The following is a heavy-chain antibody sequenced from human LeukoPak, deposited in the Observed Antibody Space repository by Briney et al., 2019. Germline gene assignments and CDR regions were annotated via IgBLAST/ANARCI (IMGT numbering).Heavy chain of an antibody. J-gene: IGHJ4*02. D-gene: IGHD3-9*01. Sequence: ASVKVSCKASGYTFTSYGITWVRQAPGQGLEWLGWINPNTGDTNYAQKFQGWVTMTRDTSINTAYMELSSLRSDDTAVYYCARLYDILTGFPDYWGQGTLVTVSS. CDR2: INPNTGDT. V-gene: IGHV1-2*04. CDR1: GYTFTSYG. CDR3: ARLYDILTGFPDY.